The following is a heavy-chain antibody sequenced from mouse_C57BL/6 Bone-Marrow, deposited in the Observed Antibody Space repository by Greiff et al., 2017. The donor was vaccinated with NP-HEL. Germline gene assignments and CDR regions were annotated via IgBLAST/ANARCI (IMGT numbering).Heavy chain of an antibody. CDR1: GFNFKDYY. V-gene: IGHV14-1*01. CDR2: IDPEDGDT. CDR3: TTTVVEGYAMDY. Sequence: VQLQQSGAELVRPGASVKLSCTASGFNFKDYYMHWVKQRPEQGLEWIGRIDPEDGDTEYAPKFQGKATMTADTSSNTAYLQLSSLTSEDTAVYYCTTTVVEGYAMDYWGQGTSVTVSS. J-gene: IGHJ4*01. D-gene: IGHD1-1*01.